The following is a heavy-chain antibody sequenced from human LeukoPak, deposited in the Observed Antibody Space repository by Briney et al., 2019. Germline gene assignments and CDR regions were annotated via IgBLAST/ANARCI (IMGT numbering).Heavy chain of an antibody. Sequence: GGSLRLSCAASGFTFSGYGMHWVRQAPGKELEWVAFIRYDGTNKYYADSVKGRFTISRDNSKNTLYLQMNSLGAEDTALYYCAKGYSSSWSYPLDAFDIWGQGTMVTVSS. CDR1: GFTFSGYG. J-gene: IGHJ3*02. V-gene: IGHV3-30*02. CDR2: IRYDGTNK. CDR3: AKGYSSSWSYPLDAFDI. D-gene: IGHD6-13*01.